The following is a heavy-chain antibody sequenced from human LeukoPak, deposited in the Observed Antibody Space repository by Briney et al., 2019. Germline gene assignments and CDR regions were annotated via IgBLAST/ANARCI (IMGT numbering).Heavy chain of an antibody. CDR2: ISHSGDT. V-gene: IGHV4-59*01. D-gene: IGHD2/OR15-2a*01. J-gene: IGHJ6*03. CDR1: GGSISTYY. Sequence: SETLSLTCNVSGGSISTYYWNWMRQPPGKGLEWIAYISHSGDTNYNPSLKSRATISVDTSKNQFSLKLNSVTAGDTAVYYCGRGAAGLSFYMDVWGKGTTVTVSS. CDR3: GRGAAGLSFYMDV.